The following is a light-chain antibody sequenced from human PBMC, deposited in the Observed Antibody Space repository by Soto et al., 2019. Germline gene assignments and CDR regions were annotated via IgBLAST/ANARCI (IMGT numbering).Light chain of an antibody. CDR2: PAS. J-gene: IGKJ1*01. CDR3: QQANSFPRT. Sequence: DIQMTQSPSSVSASVGDRVTITCRASQAISTWLAWYQQKPGKAPKLLIYPASNLQTGVPSRFSGRGYGTDFTLTISSLQPEDFDTYYCQQANSFPRTFGQGTKVELK. CDR1: QAISTW. V-gene: IGKV1D-12*01.